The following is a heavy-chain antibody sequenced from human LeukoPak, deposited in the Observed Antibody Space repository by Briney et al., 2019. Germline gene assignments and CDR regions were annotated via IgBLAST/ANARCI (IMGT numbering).Heavy chain of an antibody. J-gene: IGHJ4*02. CDR2: IDSSGSTI. V-gene: IGHV3-48*03. D-gene: IGHD3-3*01. CDR1: GFTFSSYG. Sequence: GGSLRLSCAASGFTFSSYGMNWVRQAPGKGLEWVSYIDSSGSTIYNADSVKGRFTISRDNSKNTLYLQMNSLRAEDTAVYYCAKPSIYYDFWSGSYYFDYWGQGTLVTVSS. CDR3: AKPSIYYDFWSGSYYFDY.